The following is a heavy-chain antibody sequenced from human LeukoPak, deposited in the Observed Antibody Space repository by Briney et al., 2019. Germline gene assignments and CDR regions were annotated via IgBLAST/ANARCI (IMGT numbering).Heavy chain of an antibody. CDR1: GFTFSHYA. CDR3: ASGRHYYASGSPTDFDY. Sequence: GGSLRLSCAASGFTFSHYAMHWGRQAPGKGLEWVAVISYDGNNKFYADSVKGRFTISRDNSKNTLYLQMNDLRAEDTAVYYGASGRHYYASGSPTDFDYWGQGTLVTVSS. V-gene: IGHV3-30-3*01. CDR2: ISYDGNNK. J-gene: IGHJ4*02. D-gene: IGHD3-10*01.